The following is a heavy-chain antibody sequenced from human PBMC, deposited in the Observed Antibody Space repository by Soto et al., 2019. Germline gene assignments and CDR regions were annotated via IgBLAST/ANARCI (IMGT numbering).Heavy chain of an antibody. D-gene: IGHD3-22*01. CDR3: ARVYYYDSSGYYFLDY. V-gene: IGHV4-34*01. CDR2: INHSGST. J-gene: IGHJ4*02. CDR1: GGSFSGYY. Sequence: PSETLSLTCAVYGGSFSGYYWSWIRQPPGKGLEWIGEINHSGSTNYNPSLKSRVTISVDRSKNQFSLKLSYVTAADTAVYYCARVYYYDSSGYYFLDYRGQGTLVTVSS.